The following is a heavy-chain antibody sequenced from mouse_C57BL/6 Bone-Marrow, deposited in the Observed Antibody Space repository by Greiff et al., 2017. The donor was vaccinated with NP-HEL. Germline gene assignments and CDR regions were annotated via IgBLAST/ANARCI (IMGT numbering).Heavy chain of an antibody. CDR3: ASYDYGGGYYFDY. D-gene: IGHD2-4*01. Sequence: VQLKQSGPELVKPGASVKISCKASGYTFTDYYINWVKQRPGQGLEWIGWIFPGSGSTYYNEKFKGKATLTVDKSSSTAYMLLSSLTSEDSAVYFCASYDYGGGYYFDYWGQGTTLTVSS. CDR1: GYTFTDYY. CDR2: IFPGSGST. J-gene: IGHJ2*01. V-gene: IGHV1-75*01.